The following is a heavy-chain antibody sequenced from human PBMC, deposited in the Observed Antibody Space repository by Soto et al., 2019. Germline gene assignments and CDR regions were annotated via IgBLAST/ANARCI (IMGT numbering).Heavy chain of an antibody. CDR2: INGGNGQT. J-gene: IGHJ1*01. V-gene: IGHV1-3*01. D-gene: IGHD3-22*01. CDR1: GYTFSSYA. CDR3: ARDPYYYDSSGYFSRYFHH. Sequence: ASVKVSCKASGYTFSSYALHWVRQAPGQRLEWMGWINGGNGQTKYSQKFQGRVTFTRDTSASTAYLNLSSLRSEDTAVYYCARDPYYYDSSGYFSRYFHHWGQGTQVTVSS.